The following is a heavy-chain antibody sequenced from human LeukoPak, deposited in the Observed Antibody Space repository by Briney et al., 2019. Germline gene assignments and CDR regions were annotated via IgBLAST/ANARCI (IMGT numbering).Heavy chain of an antibody. CDR2: IRSKAYGGTT. J-gene: IGHJ1*01. Sequence: TGRSLRLSCTASGFTFGDYAMSWVRQAPGKGLEWVGFIRSKAYGGTTEYAASVKGRFTISRDDSKSIAYLQMNSLKTEDTAVYYCTPYSSSSYFQHWGQGTLVTFSS. V-gene: IGHV3-49*04. D-gene: IGHD6-6*01. CDR1: GFTFGDYA. CDR3: TPYSSSSYFQH.